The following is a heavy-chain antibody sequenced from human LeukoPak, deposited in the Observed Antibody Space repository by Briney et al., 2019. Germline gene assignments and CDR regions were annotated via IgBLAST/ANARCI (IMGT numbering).Heavy chain of an antibody. D-gene: IGHD3-16*01. CDR1: GGSISSSFNY. CDR2: IYESGSA. J-gene: IGHJ5*02. CDR3: ARHYGP. Sequence: SETLSLACTVSGGSISSSFNYWAWIRQPPGKGLEWIGSIYESGSAYYNPSLKSRITMSVDTSENQFSLKLTSVTAADTAVYYCARHYGPWGQGTLVTVSS. V-gene: IGHV4-39*01.